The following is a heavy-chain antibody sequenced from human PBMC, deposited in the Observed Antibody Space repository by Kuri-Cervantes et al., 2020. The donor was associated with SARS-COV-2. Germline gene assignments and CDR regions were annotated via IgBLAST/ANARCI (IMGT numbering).Heavy chain of an antibody. CDR2: ISGSGGKT. CDR3: ARCILTGHYNWLDP. D-gene: IGHD3-9*01. J-gene: IGHJ5*02. V-gene: IGHV3-48*02. Sequence: GGSLRPSCAASGFTFISYSMSWVRQAPGKGLEWVSGISGSGGKTYYADSVKGRFTISRDNAKNSLYLQMNSLRDQDTAVYYCARCILTGHYNWLDPWGQGTLVTVSS. CDR1: GFTFISYS.